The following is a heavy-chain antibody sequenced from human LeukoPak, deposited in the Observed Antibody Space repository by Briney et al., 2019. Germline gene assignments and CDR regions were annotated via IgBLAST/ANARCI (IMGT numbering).Heavy chain of an antibody. CDR1: GGSISGDH. Sequence: AETLSLTCTVSGGSISGDHWNWIRQPPGKGLEWIGYIYYSGSTNYNPSLKSRVTISIDTSKNQFSLKLTSVTAADTAVYYCARRNDFGIWGQGIMVTVSS. CDR3: ARRNDFGI. V-gene: IGHV4-59*08. J-gene: IGHJ3*02. CDR2: IYYSGST.